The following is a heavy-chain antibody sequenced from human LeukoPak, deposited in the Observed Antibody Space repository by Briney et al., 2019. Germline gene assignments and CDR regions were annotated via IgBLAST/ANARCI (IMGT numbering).Heavy chain of an antibody. CDR2: ISGSGGST. CDR3: AKDKEWISYYYMDV. CDR1: GFTFSSYA. D-gene: IGHD3-3*01. J-gene: IGHJ6*03. Sequence: PGGSLRLSCAASGFTFSSYAMSWVRQAPGKGLEWVSAISGSGGSTYYADSVKGRFTISRDNSKNTLYLQMNSLRAEDTAVYFSAKDKEWISYYYMDVWGKGTTVTVYS. V-gene: IGHV3-23*01.